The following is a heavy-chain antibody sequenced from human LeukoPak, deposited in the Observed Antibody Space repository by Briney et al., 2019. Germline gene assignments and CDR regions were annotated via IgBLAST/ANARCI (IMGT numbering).Heavy chain of an antibody. CDR3: ARGDGYNRLRPPDY. D-gene: IGHD5-24*01. CDR1: GFTFSSYG. V-gene: IGHV3-33*01. Sequence: PGRSLRLSCAASGFTFSSYGMHWVRQAPGKGLEWVAVIWYDGSNKYYADSVKGRFTISRDNSKNTLYLQMNSLRAEDTAVYYCARGDGYNRLRPPDYWGQRTLVTVSS. CDR2: IWYDGSNK. J-gene: IGHJ4*02.